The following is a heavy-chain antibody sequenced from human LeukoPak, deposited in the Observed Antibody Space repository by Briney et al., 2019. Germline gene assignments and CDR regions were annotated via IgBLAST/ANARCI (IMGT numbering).Heavy chain of an antibody. CDR1: GFTFSSYS. V-gene: IGHV3-21*01. D-gene: IGHD3-9*01. CDR3: ARAHYDILTGYYNPPRDFDY. CDR2: ISGSGGST. J-gene: IGHJ4*02. Sequence: PGGSLRLSCAASGFTFSSYSMNWVRQAPGKGLEWVSGISGSGGSTYYADSVKGRFTISRDNAKNSLYLQMNSLRAEDTAVYYCARAHYDILTGYYNPPRDFDYWGQGTLVTVSS.